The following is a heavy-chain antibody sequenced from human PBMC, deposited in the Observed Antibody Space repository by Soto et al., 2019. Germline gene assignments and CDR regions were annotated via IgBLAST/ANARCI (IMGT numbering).Heavy chain of an antibody. CDR1: GFTFSSYA. J-gene: IGHJ4*02. CDR3: AKFFGYYYDSSGYHFDY. D-gene: IGHD3-22*01. Sequence: EVQLLESGGGLVQPGGSLRLSCAAYGFTFSSYAMSWVRQAPGKGLEWGSAISGSGGSTYYADSVKGRFTISRDNSKNTLYLQMNSLRVEDTAVYYCAKFFGYYYDSSGYHFDYWGQGALVTVSS. CDR2: ISGSGGST. V-gene: IGHV3-23*01.